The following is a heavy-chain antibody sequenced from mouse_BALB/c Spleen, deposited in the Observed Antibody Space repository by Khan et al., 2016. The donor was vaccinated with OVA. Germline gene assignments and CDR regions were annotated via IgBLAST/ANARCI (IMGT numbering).Heavy chain of an antibody. CDR1: GYSITSGYG. CDR2: ISYSGST. Sequence: VQLQESGPGLVKPSQSLSLTCTVTGYSITSGYGRNWIRQFPGNQLEWMGYISYSGSTNYNPSLKSRISLTADTSNNQFFLQLNSVTTEDTATSYCARTARIKYWGQGTTLTVSS. D-gene: IGHD1-2*01. V-gene: IGHV3-2*02. CDR3: ARTARIKY. J-gene: IGHJ2*01.